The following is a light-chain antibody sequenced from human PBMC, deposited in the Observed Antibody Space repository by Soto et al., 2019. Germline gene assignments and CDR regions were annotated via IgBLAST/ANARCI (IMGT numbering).Light chain of an antibody. CDR2: EIS. V-gene: IGLV2-8*01. J-gene: IGLJ2*01. CDR1: SSDVGGYNY. Sequence: QSALTQPPSASGSPGQSVTISCTGTSSDVGGYNYVSWYQQHPGKAPKLMIYEISKRPSGVPDRFSGSKSGNTAYLTVSGLQAEDEADYYCSSYAGSNNFVVFGGGTQLTVL. CDR3: SSYAGSNNFVV.